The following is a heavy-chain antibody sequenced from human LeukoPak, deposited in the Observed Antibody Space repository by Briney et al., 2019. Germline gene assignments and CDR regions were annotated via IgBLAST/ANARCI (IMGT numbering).Heavy chain of an antibody. CDR1: GYTFTSYY. Sequence: ASVKVSCKASGYTFTSYYMHWVRQAPGQGLEWMGIINPSGGSTSYAQKFQGRVTMTRDTSTSTVYMELSSLRSEDTAVYYCARRGAYYYDSSGYSNFDYWGQGTLVTASS. V-gene: IGHV1-46*01. J-gene: IGHJ4*02. CDR3: ARRGAYYYDSSGYSNFDY. D-gene: IGHD3-22*01. CDR2: INPSGGST.